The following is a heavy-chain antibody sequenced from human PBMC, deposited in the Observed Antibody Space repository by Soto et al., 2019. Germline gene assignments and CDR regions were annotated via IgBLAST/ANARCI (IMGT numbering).Heavy chain of an antibody. J-gene: IGHJ6*03. CDR3: ANSGRGHYDILTGYSAYMDV. D-gene: IGHD3-9*01. Sequence: GGSLRLSCAASGFTFSSYAMSWVRQAPGKGLEWVSAISGSGGSTYYADSVKGRFTISRDNSKNTLYLQMNSLRAEDTAAYYCANSGRGHYDILTGYSAYMDVWGKGTTVTVSS. V-gene: IGHV3-23*01. CDR2: ISGSGGST. CDR1: GFTFSSYA.